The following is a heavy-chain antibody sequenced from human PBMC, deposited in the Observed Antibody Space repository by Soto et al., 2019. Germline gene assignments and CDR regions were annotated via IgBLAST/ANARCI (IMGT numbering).Heavy chain of an antibody. Sequence: QVQLVQSGGEVKKPGASVRVSCKASGYTFNSYGISWVRQAPGQGREWMGWINTYNGNTNYAQKFQGRVSMTTDTSTSTAYLELRSLGSDDTAAYYCATDVPYSTSGDRRFDPWGQGTLVTVSS. D-gene: IGHD6-6*01. CDR3: ATDVPYSTSGDRRFDP. J-gene: IGHJ5*02. CDR2: INTYNGNT. CDR1: GYTFNSYG. V-gene: IGHV1-18*01.